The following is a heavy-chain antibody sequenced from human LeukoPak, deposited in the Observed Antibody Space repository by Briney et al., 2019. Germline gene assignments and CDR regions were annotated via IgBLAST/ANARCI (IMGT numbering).Heavy chain of an antibody. CDR1: GGSISSSSYY. D-gene: IGHD5-12*01. V-gene: IGHV4-39*07. CDR3: ARDRYGSGYDLAY. J-gene: IGHJ4*02. Sequence: SETLSLTCTVSGGSISSSSYYWGWIRQPPGKGLEWIGSIYYSGSTYYNPSLKSRVTISVDTSKNQFSLKLSSVTAADTAVYYCARDRYGSGYDLAYWGQGTLVTVSS. CDR2: IYYSGST.